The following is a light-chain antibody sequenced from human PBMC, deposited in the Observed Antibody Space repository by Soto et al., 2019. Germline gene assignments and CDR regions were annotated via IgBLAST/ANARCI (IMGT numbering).Light chain of an antibody. Sequence: EIVMTQSPATLSVSTWERATLSCRASQSVSSNLAWYQQKPGQAPRLLIFDASIRVPTTPARFSGSVSGTDFTLTISSLEPEDFAVYYCQQRSNWPPTFGQGTKVDI. CDR2: DAS. CDR1: QSVSSN. V-gene: IGKV3-11*01. CDR3: QQRSNWPPT. J-gene: IGKJ1*01.